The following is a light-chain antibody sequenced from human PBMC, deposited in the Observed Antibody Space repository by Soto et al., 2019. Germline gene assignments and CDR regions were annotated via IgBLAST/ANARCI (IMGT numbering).Light chain of an antibody. V-gene: IGLV2-14*03. J-gene: IGLJ1*01. CDR1: SSDVGGYNY. CDR3: SSYTSRRTIYV. CDR2: DVS. Sequence: QSALTQPASVSGSPGQSITISCTGTSSDVGGYNYVSWYQQHPGKAPKLMIYDVSNLPSGVSNRFSCSKSGNTASLTISGLQAEDEADYYCSSYTSRRTIYVFGTGTKLTVL.